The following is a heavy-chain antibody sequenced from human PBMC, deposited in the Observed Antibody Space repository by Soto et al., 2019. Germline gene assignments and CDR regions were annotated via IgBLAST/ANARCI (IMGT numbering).Heavy chain of an antibody. CDR2: INHSGST. Sequence: SETLSLTCAVYGGSFSGYYRSWIRQPPGKGLEWIGEINHSGSTNYNPSLKSRVTISVDTSKNQFSLKLSSVTAADTAVYYCARVFWSGYYPYYYYYYMDVWGKGTTVTVSS. V-gene: IGHV4-34*01. D-gene: IGHD3-3*01. CDR1: GGSFSGYY. J-gene: IGHJ6*03. CDR3: ARVFWSGYYPYYYYYYMDV.